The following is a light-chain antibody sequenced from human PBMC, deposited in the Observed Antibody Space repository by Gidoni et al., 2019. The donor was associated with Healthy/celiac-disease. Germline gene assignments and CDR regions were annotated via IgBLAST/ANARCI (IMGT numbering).Light chain of an antibody. J-gene: IGKJ3*01. Sequence: DIQLTQSPPFLSAPVEDRVTITCRASQGISSYLAWYQQKPGKAPKLLIYAASTLQGGVPSRFSGSGSGTEFTLTISSLQPEDFATYSCQQLSSSPLTFGPGTKVDIK. CDR1: QGISSY. CDR3: QQLSSSPLT. V-gene: IGKV1-9*01. CDR2: AAS.